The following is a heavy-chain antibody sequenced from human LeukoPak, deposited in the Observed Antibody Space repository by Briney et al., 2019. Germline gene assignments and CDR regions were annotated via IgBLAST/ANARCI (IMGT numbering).Heavy chain of an antibody. CDR3: VSGTHYGYSSGWLYY. Sequence: PSEILSLTCTVSGGSISSSSYYWGWIRQPPGKGLEWIGSIYYSGSTYYNPSLKSRVTISVDTSKNQFSLKLSSVTAADTAVYYCVSGTHYGYSSGWLYYWGQGTLVTVSS. D-gene: IGHD6-19*01. CDR2: IYYSGST. J-gene: IGHJ4*02. CDR1: GGSISSSSYY. V-gene: IGHV4-39*01.